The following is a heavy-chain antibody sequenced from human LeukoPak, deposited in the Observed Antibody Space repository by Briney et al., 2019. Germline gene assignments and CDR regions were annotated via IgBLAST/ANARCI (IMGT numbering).Heavy chain of an antibody. CDR3: ARDGTYCDARMDV. J-gene: IGHJ6*02. D-gene: IGHD3-3*01. V-gene: IGHV3-21*01. CDR1: GFTFSSYS. Sequence: GGSLRLSCAASGFTFSSYSMDWVRQAPGKGLEWVSSISSSSSYIYYADSVKGRFTISRDNAKNSLYLQMNSLRAEDTAVYYCARDGTYCDARMDVWGQGTTVTVSS. CDR2: ISSSSSYI.